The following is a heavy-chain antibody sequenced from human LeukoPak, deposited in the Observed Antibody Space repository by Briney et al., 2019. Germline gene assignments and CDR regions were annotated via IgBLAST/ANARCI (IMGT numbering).Heavy chain of an antibody. CDR2: ISGSGGST. V-gene: IGHV3-23*01. CDR3: ARSNGVFGGIDY. Sequence: PGGSLRLSCAASGFTFSSYAMSWVRQAPGKGLEWVSAISGSGGSTYYADSVKGRFTISRDNSKNTLYLQMNSLRAEDTAVYYCARSNGVFGGIDYWGQGTLVTVSS. CDR1: GFTFSSYA. D-gene: IGHD3-10*01. J-gene: IGHJ4*02.